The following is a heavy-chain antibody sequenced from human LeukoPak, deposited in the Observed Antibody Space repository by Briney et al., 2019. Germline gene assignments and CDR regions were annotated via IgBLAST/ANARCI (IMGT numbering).Heavy chain of an antibody. CDR3: ARVRGMYINDAFDI. CDR2: IDSSGNT. CDR1: GGSISSYY. J-gene: IGHJ3*02. V-gene: IGHV4-4*07. Sequence: SETLSLTCTVSGGSISSYYWSWIRQPAGEGLEYIGRIDSSGNTNYNPSLKSRVTMSVDTSKNQFSLKLSSVTAADTAVYYCARVRGMYINDAFDIWGQGTMVAVSS. D-gene: IGHD3-16*01.